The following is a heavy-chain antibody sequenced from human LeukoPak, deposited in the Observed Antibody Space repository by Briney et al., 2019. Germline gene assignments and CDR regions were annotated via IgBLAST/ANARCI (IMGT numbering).Heavy chain of an antibody. CDR1: GGSISSGSYY. J-gene: IGHJ4*02. CDR2: INHSGST. V-gene: IGHV4-39*07. Sequence: PSQTLSLTCTVSGGSISSGSYYWSWIRQPPGKGLEWIGEINHSGSTNYNPSLKSRVTISVDTSKNQFSLKLSSVTAADTAVYYCARGQRSYYYGSGSLKPGFDYWGQGTLVAVSS. D-gene: IGHD3-10*01. CDR3: ARGQRSYYYGSGSLKPGFDY.